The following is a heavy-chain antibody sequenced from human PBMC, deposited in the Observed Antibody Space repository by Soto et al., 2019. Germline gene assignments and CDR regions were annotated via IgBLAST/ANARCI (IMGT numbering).Heavy chain of an antibody. CDR1: GYTFTDYY. J-gene: IGHJ6*02. CDR3: ARRLGGGGDYFYGMDV. V-gene: IGHV1-2*02. D-gene: IGHD3-10*01. Sequence: QVHLVQSGAEVKKPGASVKVSCKTSGYTFTDYYIHWMRQVPGQGPEWMGWINPRSGGTNYAKKFQGVIPLASDASMWTIIMELRRPRSDDTAGYYCARRLGGGGDYFYGMDVWGQGTAVTVSS. CDR2: INPRSGGT.